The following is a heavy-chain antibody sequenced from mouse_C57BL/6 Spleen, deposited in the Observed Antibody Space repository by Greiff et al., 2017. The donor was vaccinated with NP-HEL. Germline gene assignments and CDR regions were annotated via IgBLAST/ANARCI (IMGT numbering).Heavy chain of an antibody. D-gene: IGHD3-1*01. CDR2: ISDGGSYT. CDR1: GFTFSSYA. V-gene: IGHV5-4*01. Sequence: EVQLVESGGGLVKPGGSLKLSCAASGFTFSSYAMSWVRQTPEKRLEWVATISDGGSYTYYPDNVKGRFTISRDNAKNNLYLQMSHLKSEDTAMYYCARVPGRGDYFDYWGQGTTLTVSS. J-gene: IGHJ2*01. CDR3: ARVPGRGDYFDY.